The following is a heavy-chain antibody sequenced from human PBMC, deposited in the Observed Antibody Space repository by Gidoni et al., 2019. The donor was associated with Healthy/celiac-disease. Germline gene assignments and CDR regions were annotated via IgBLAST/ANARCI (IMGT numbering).Heavy chain of an antibody. CDR2: IYYSGST. Sequence: HVQLQESGPGLVKPSETLSLTCTVSGGSVSSGRYYWSWIRQPPGKGLEWIGYIYYSGSTNYNPSLKSRVTISVDTSKNQFSLKLSSVTAADTAVYYCAREVRGYGDYSYWYFDLWGRGTLVTVSS. D-gene: IGHD4-17*01. CDR3: AREVRGYGDYSYWYFDL. V-gene: IGHV4-61*01. J-gene: IGHJ2*01. CDR1: GGSVSSGRYY.